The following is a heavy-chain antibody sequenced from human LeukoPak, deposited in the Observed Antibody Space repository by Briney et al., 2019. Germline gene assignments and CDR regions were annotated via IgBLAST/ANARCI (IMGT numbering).Heavy chain of an antibody. V-gene: IGHV1-2*02. CDR3: ARDAVNYDY. D-gene: IGHD1-7*01. CDR2: INPRSGDT. Sequence: ASVKVSCKASGYTFTTYYMHWVRQAPGQGLEWMGWINPRSGDTIYAQKFQGRVTMTRDTSISTAFMELNSLISDDTAVYYCARDAVNYDYWGQGTLVTVSS. CDR1: GYTFTTYY. J-gene: IGHJ4*02.